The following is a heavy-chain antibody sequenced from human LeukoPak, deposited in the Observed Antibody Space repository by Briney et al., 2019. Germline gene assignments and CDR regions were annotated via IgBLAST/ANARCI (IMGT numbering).Heavy chain of an antibody. CDR2: INPNSGGT. V-gene: IGHV1-2*02. CDR1: GYTFTGYY. CDR3: ARASGLYGSGSYFGP. J-gene: IGHJ5*02. D-gene: IGHD3-10*01. Sequence: GASVKVSCKASGYTFTGYYMHWVRQAPGQGREWMGWINPNSGGTNYAQKFQGRVTMTRDTSISTAYMELSRLRSDDTAVYYCARASGLYGSGSYFGPWGQGTLVTVSS.